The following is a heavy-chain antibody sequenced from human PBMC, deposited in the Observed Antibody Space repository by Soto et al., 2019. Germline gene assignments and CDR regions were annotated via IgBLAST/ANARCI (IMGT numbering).Heavy chain of an antibody. D-gene: IGHD2-2*01. CDR3: ARNQLPNAFDI. Sequence: PSETLSLTCTVSGGSISSGGYYWSWIRQHPGKGLEWIGYIYYSGSTYYNPSLKSRVTISVDTSKNQFSLKLSSVTAADTAVYYCARNQLPNAFDIWGQGTMVTVSS. CDR1: GGSISSGGYY. J-gene: IGHJ3*02. CDR2: IYYSGST. V-gene: IGHV4-31*03.